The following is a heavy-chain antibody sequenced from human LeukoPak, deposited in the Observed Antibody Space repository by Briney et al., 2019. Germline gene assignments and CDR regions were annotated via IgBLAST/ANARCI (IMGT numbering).Heavy chain of an antibody. J-gene: IGHJ4*02. CDR2: IYYSGST. CDR1: GDSISGFH. Sequence: SETLSLTCTVSGDSISGFHWSWIRQPPGKGLEWIGYIYYSGSTNYNPSLKSRVTISVDTSKNQFSLKLTSVTAADTAVYYCARGLRWLTPDYWGQGTLVTVSS. CDR3: ARGLRWLTPDY. D-gene: IGHD4-23*01. V-gene: IGHV4-59*01.